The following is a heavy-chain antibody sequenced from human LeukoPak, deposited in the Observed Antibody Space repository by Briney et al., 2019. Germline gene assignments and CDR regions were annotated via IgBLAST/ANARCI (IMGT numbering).Heavy chain of an antibody. V-gene: IGHV3-23*01. J-gene: IGHJ4*02. CDR3: ARGSIAAAGGS. D-gene: IGHD6-13*01. Sequence: GGSLRLSCAASGFTFSNYAMSWVRQAPGKGLEWVSAISGSGGSTYSADSVKGRFTISRDNAKNSLYLQMNSLRAEDTAVYYCARGSIAAAGGSWGQGTLVTVSS. CDR1: GFTFSNYA. CDR2: ISGSGGST.